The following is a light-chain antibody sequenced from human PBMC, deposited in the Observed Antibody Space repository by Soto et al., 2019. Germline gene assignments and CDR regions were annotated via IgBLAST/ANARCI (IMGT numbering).Light chain of an antibody. J-gene: IGKJ4*01. Sequence: EIVLTQSPATLSLSPGERATLSCRASQSVSSYLAWYQQKPGQAPRLLIYDASNRATGIPARFSGSGSGTDFTLTISSLETEDFAVYSCQQRSNWPPGLTFGGGTKVEIK. CDR3: QQRSNWPPGLT. CDR2: DAS. V-gene: IGKV3-11*01. CDR1: QSVSSY.